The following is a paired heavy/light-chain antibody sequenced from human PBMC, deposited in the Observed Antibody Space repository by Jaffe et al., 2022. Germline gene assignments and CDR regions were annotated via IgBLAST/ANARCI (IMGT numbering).Heavy chain of an antibody. V-gene: IGHV4-38-2*01. CDR2: IYHSGST. CDR1: GYSISSGYY. CDR3: ARHYIRGYSYGYRPDAFDI. J-gene: IGHJ3*02. Sequence: QVQLQESGPGLVKPSETLSLTCAVSGYSISSGYYWGWIRQPPGKGLEWIGSIYHSGSTYYNPSLKSRVTISVDTSKNQFSLKLSSVTAADTAVYYCARHYIRGYSYGYRPDAFDIWGQGTMVTVSS. D-gene: IGHD5-18*01.
Light chain of an antibody. J-gene: IGKJ4*01. CDR2: GAS. CDR1: QSVSSN. CDR3: QQYNNWPRLT. V-gene: IGKV3-15*01. Sequence: EIVMTQSPATLSVSPGERATLSCRASQSVSSNLAWYQQKPGQAPRLLIYGASTRATGIPARFSGSGSGTEFTLTISSLQSEDFAVYYCQQYNNWPRLTFGGGTKVEIK.